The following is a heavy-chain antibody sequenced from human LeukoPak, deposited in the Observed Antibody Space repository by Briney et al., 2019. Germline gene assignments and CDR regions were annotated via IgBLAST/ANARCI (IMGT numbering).Heavy chain of an antibody. CDR2: INPKSGGT. CDR1: GYTFTISG. Sequence: ASVKVSCNASGYTFTISGISWGPQAPGQGHGCMCWINPKSGGTNYAQKFQGRVTMTRDTSISTAYMELSRLRSDDTAVYYCARAGGLGYCSGGSCYPHWFDPWGQGTLVTVSS. CDR3: ARAGGLGYCSGGSCYPHWFDP. D-gene: IGHD2-15*01. J-gene: IGHJ5*02. V-gene: IGHV1-2*02.